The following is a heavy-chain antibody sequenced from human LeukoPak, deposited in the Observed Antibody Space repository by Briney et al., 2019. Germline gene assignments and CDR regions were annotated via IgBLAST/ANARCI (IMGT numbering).Heavy chain of an antibody. D-gene: IGHD3-10*01. CDR1: GYTFTSYG. J-gene: IGHJ4*02. V-gene: IGHV1-18*01. CDR2: ISAYNGNT. Sequence: GASVKVSCKASGYTFTSYGISWVRQAPGQGLEWMGLISAYNGNTNYAQKHQGRVTMTTDTSTSTAYMELRSLRSDDTAVYYCARDRTITMVGGVITKMVYWGQGTLVTVSS. CDR3: ARDRTITMVGGVITKMVY.